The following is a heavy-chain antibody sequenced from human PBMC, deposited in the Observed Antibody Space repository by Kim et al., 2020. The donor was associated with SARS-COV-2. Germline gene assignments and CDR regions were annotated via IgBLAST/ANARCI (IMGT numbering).Heavy chain of an antibody. CDR2: INPSGGST. V-gene: IGHV1-46*01. J-gene: IGHJ6*02. D-gene: IGHD3-22*01. CDR1: GYTFTSYY. Sequence: ASVKVSCKASGYTFTSYYMHWVRQSPGHGLEWMGIINPSGGSTSYAQKFQGRVTMTRDTSTSTVYMELSSLRSEDTAVYYCARDSPVYYYDSSDKYGMDVWGQGTTVTVSS. CDR3: ARDSPVYYYDSSDKYGMDV.